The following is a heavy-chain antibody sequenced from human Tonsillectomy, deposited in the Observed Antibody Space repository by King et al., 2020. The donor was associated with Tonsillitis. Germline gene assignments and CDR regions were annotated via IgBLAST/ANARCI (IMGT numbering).Heavy chain of an antibody. Sequence: VQLVESGAEVKKPGESLRISCKGSGYSFTSYWITWVRQMPGKGLEWMGRIDPSDSYTNYSPSFQGHATISADKSINTAYLQWSSLKASDTAIYYCARQDSSGWYGFDYGGQGALVTVSS. J-gene: IGHJ4*02. V-gene: IGHV5-10-1*03. D-gene: IGHD6-19*01. CDR3: ARQDSSGWYGFDY. CDR1: GYSFTSYW. CDR2: IDPSDSYT.